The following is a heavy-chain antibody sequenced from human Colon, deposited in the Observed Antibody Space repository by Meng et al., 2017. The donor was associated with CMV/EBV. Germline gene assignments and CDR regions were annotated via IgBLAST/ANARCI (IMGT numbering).Heavy chain of an antibody. D-gene: IGHD5-18*01. CDR2: INHSGST. V-gene: IGHV4-34*01. Sequence: SETLSLTCAVYGGSFSGYYWSWIRQPPGKGLEWIGEINHSGSTNYNPSLKSRVTISVDTSKNRFSLKLSSVTAADTAVYYCARKGGYGYSYGRYYYYYYGMDVWGQGTTVTVSS. J-gene: IGHJ6*02. CDR3: ARKGGYGYSYGRYYYYYYGMDV. CDR1: GGSFSGYY.